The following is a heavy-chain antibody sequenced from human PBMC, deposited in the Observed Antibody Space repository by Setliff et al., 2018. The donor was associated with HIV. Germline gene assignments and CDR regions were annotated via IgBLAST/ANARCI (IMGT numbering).Heavy chain of an antibody. CDR3: ARGAEDLAINPPSFDYYFDY. J-gene: IGHJ4*02. CDR2: MSYDENNK. Sequence: PGGSLRLSCAASGFIFSSYAMHWVRQAPGKGLEWVAVMSYDENNKYYADSVKGRFTISRDNSKNTLFLQMNSLRPEDTAVYYCARGAEDLAINPPSFDYYFDYWGQGTPVTVSS. CDR1: GFIFSSYA. D-gene: IGHD3-9*01. V-gene: IGHV3-30*01.